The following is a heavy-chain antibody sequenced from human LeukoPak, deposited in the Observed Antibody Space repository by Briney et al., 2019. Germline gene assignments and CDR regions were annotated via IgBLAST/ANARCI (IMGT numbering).Heavy chain of an antibody. CDR3: AREALGYSGYDPDYFAS. CDR1: GFTFRNYG. J-gene: IGHJ4*02. CDR2: ATIDERSV. V-gene: IGHV3-30*03. D-gene: IGHD5-12*01. Sequence: QPGGSLRLSCAASGFTFRNYGMHWIRQAPGKGLEGVGVATIDERSVFCADSVQGRFIISRDNSKTTLYMQMNNLRPEDTALYYCAREALGYSGYDPDYFASWGQGTLVIVSS.